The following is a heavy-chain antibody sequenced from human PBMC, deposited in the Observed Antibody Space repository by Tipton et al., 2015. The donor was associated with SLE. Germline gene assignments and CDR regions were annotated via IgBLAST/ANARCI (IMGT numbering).Heavy chain of an antibody. Sequence: TLSLTCTVSGGSISSYYWSWVRQPPGKGLEWIGYSYYSGSTNYNPSFRSRVSMSVDTSTNQFSLRLTSVAAADAAVYYCAREIAPINWGYCYFDLWGRGTLVTVSS. D-gene: IGHD7-27*01. V-gene: IGHV4-59*01. J-gene: IGHJ2*01. CDR2: SYYSGST. CDR1: GGSISSYY. CDR3: AREIAPINWGYCYFDL.